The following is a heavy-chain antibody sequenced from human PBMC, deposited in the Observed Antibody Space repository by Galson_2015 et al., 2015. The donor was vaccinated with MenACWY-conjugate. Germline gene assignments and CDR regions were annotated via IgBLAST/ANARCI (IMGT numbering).Heavy chain of an antibody. Sequence: SLRLYCAASGFTFSAFTMNWVRPAPGQGLEWISYISSRGTTIYYADSVKGRFTLSRDNAKNSLSLQMDSLRGDDTAVYYRLRGLGSRNNNFDSWGQGTLVAVSS. V-gene: IGHV3-48*04. D-gene: IGHD7-27*01. J-gene: IGHJ4*02. CDR3: LRGLGSRNNNFDS. CDR2: ISSRGTTI. CDR1: GFTFSAFT.